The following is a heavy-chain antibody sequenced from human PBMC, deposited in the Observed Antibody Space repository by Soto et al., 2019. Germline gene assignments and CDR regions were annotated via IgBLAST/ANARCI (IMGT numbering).Heavy chain of an antibody. J-gene: IGHJ6*02. CDR2: INHSGST. Sequence: SETLSLTCAVYGGSFSGYYWSWIRQPPGKGLEWIGEINHSGSTNYNPSLKSRVTISVDTSKNQFSLKLSSVTAADTAVYYCARGQTVAAAGTRYYGMDVWGQGTTVTVSS. CDR1: GGSFSGYY. V-gene: IGHV4-34*01. CDR3: ARGQTVAAAGTRYYGMDV. D-gene: IGHD6-13*01.